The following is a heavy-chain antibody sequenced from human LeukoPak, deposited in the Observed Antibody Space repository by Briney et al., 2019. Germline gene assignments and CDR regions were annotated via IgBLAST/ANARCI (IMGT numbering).Heavy chain of an antibody. D-gene: IGHD2-2*01. J-gene: IGHJ5*02. CDR3: ATGQLLYNWFDP. Sequence: ASVKVSCKVSGYTLTELSMHWVRQAPGKGVEWMGGFDPEDGETIYAQKFQGRVTMTEHTSTDTAYMELSSLKSEDTAVYYCATGQLLYNWFDPCGQGSLVTVSS. CDR1: GYTLTELS. CDR2: FDPEDGET. V-gene: IGHV1-24*01.